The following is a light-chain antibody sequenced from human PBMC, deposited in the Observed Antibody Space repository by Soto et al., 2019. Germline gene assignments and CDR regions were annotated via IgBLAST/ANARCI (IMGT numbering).Light chain of an antibody. V-gene: IGKV3-15*01. CDR1: QTVNVN. CDR2: GAS. CDR3: QQYNHWPPYT. J-gene: IGKJ2*01. Sequence: EVVLTQSPATLSLSPGERATLSCRASQTVNVNLAWHQQKPGQAPRLLLYGASTRAAGAPARFTGSGSGTEFTLTISSLQSDDFAVYYCQQYNHWPPYTFGQGTKLEIK.